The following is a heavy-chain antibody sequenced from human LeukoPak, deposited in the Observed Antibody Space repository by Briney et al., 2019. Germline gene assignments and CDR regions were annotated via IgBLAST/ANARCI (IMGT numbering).Heavy chain of an antibody. CDR1: GFTFSSYA. D-gene: IGHD3-22*01. J-gene: IGHJ4*02. CDR2: ISYDGSNK. V-gene: IGHV3-30-3*01. Sequence: GGSLRLSCAASGFTFSSYAMHWVRQAPGKGLEWVAVISYDGSNKYYADSVKGRFTISRDNSKNTLYLQMNSLRAEDTAVYYCARDRNYYDSSGYYGWGQGTLVTVSS. CDR3: ARDRNYYDSSGYYG.